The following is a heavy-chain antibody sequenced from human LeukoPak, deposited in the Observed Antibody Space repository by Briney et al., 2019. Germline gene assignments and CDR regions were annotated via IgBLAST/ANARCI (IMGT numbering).Heavy chain of an antibody. CDR2: LCGGGVST. CDR3: EKEAYGCDSSGSSCFDY. D-gene: IGHD3-22*01. V-gene: IGHV3-23*01. CDR1: GFPLSTYA. Sequence: GGSLRLSCAASGFPLSTYAMTWVRQAPGKGLEWVSGLCGGGVSTYYADSVKGRFTISRDHSKNTLYTQMKSLRAEDTDVYYCEKEAYGCDSSGSSCFDYWGQGTLVTVSS. J-gene: IGHJ4*02.